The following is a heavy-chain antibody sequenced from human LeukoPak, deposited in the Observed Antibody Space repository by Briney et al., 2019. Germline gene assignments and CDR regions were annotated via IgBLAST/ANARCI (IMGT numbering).Heavy chain of an antibody. CDR3: ARKRFEVKVRGVKGPMDV. Sequence: PSETLSLTCAVYGGSFSGYYWSWIRQPPGKGLEWIGEINHSGSTNYNPSLKSRVTISVDTSKNQFSLKLSSVTAADTAVYYCARKRFEVKVRGVKGPMDVWGKGTTVTVSS. CDR1: GGSFSGYY. V-gene: IGHV4-34*01. D-gene: IGHD3-10*01. J-gene: IGHJ6*03. CDR2: INHSGST.